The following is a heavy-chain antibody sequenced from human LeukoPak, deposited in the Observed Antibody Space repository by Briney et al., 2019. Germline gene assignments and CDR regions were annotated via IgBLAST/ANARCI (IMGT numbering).Heavy chain of an antibody. D-gene: IGHD4-17*01. CDR1: GFIFSSDR. Sequence: PGGSLRLSCAASGFIFSSDRTHWVRHPPEKGLVWVSRIYMAGSSTSYADSVKGQFTIYRDNAKNTVYLQMNSLGADGTAVYYCARETTVTGWFDPWGQGTLVTVSS. V-gene: IGHV3-74*01. CDR2: IYMAGSST. CDR3: ARETTVTGWFDP. J-gene: IGHJ5*02.